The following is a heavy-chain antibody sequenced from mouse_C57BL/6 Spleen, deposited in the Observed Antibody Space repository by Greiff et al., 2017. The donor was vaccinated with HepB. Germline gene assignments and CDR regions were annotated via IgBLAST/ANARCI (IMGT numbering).Heavy chain of an antibody. V-gene: IGHV1-54*01. D-gene: IGHD1-1*01. J-gene: IGHJ1*03. CDR2: INPGSGGT. CDR1: GYAFTNYL. CDR3: ATLSYGSSYGYFDV. Sequence: QVQLKQSGAELVRPGTSVKVSCKASGYAFTNYLIEWVKQRPGQGLEWIGVINPGSGGTNYNEKFKGKATLTADKSSSTAYMQLSSLTSEDSAVYFCATLSYGSSYGYFDVWGTGTTVTVSS.